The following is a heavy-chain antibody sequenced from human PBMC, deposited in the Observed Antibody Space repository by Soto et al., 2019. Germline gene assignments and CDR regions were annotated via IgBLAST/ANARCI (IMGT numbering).Heavy chain of an antibody. J-gene: IGHJ6*02. Sequence: GGSLRLSCAASGFTFNDYGMHWVRQAPGKGLEWVAVIWYDGSDKYYADSVKGRFTISRDNSKSTLYLQMNSLRAEDTAVYYCARVTAAGPHYFHYGMDVWGPGTKVTVSS. CDR1: GFTFNDYG. V-gene: IGHV3-33*01. CDR2: IWYDGSDK. D-gene: IGHD6-13*01. CDR3: ARVTAAGPHYFHYGMDV.